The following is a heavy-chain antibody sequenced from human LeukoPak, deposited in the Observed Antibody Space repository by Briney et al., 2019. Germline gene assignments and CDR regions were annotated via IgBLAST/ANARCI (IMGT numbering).Heavy chain of an antibody. D-gene: IGHD1-1*01. CDR1: GFTFSDSA. CDR2: ISSSSSTI. CDR3: ARTRGELERRRAAFDI. J-gene: IGHJ3*02. Sequence: PGGSLRLSCEASGFTFSDSAMNWVRQAPGKGLEWVSYISSSSSTIYYADSVKGQFTISRDNAKNSLYLQMNSLRAEDTAVYYCARTRGELERRRAAFDIWGQGTMVTVSS. V-gene: IGHV3-48*01.